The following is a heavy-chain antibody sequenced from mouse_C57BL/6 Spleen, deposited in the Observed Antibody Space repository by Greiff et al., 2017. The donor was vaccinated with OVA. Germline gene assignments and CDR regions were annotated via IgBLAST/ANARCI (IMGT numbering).Heavy chain of an antibody. J-gene: IGHJ2*01. CDR1: GYSITSGYY. CDR2: ISYDGSN. CDR3: AREEDYGSSLSYFDY. V-gene: IGHV3-6*01. D-gene: IGHD1-1*01. Sequence: EVKLLESGPGLVKPSQSLSLTCSVTGYSITSGYYWNWIRQFPGNKLEWMGYISYDGSNNYNPSLKNRISITRDTSKNQFFLKLNSVTTEDTATYYCAREEDYGSSLSYFDYWGQGTTLTVSS.